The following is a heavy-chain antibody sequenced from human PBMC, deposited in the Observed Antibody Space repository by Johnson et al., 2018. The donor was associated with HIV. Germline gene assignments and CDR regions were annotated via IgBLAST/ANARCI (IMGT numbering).Heavy chain of an antibody. Sequence: QVQLVESGGGVVQPGRSLRLSCAASGFTFSSYAMHWVRQAPGKGLEWVAFIRYDGSNKYYADSVKGRFTISKDNSKNTLYLQMNSLRPEDTAVYYCVQGVPNPAGTFDIWGRGTMVTVSS. CDR2: IRYDGSNK. CDR1: GFTFSSYA. D-gene: IGHD6-19*01. V-gene: IGHV3-30*02. CDR3: VQGVPNPAGTFDI. J-gene: IGHJ3*02.